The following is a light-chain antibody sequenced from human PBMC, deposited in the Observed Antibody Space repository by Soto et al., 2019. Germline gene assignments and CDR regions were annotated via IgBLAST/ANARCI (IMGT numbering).Light chain of an antibody. CDR2: GAS. J-gene: IGKJ2*01. CDR1: QNINIY. V-gene: IGKV1-39*01. CDR3: QQSYRSPYT. Sequence: IQLTQSPSSLSASVGDRVTVTCRASQNINIYLNWYQQKPGKAPTLLIYGASSLQSGVPSRFSGGGSRTDFTPTISTLQAEDFATYYCQQSYRSPYTFGQGTRLEI.